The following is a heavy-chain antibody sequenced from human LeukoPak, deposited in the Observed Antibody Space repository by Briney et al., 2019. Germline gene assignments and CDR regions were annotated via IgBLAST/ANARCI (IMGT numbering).Heavy chain of an antibody. D-gene: IGHD3-10*01. V-gene: IGHV1-2*02. Sequence: ASVKVSCKASGYTFTGYYMHWVRQAPGQGLEWMGWINPNSGGTNYAQKFQGRVTMTRDTSISTAYMELSRLRSDDTAVYYCARAPYYYGLGSPSGMDVWGQGTTVTVSS. CDR2: INPNSGGT. J-gene: IGHJ6*02. CDR1: GYTFTGYY. CDR3: ARAPYYYGLGSPSGMDV.